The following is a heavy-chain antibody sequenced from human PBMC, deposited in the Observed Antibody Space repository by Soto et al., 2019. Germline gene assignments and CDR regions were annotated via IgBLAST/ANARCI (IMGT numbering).Heavy chain of an antibody. J-gene: IGHJ6*02. Sequence: QVQLVQSGAEVKKPGSSVKVSCKTSGGTFSSSAFSWVRQAPGQGLEWMGGIIPLFRTPDYGQRFQGRVTITADESAGTVYMERRGLRSEDTAVYFCARDKGRKQVGGNYYYITDIWGQGTTVTVSS. CDR1: GGTFSSSA. D-gene: IGHD2-2*01. V-gene: IGHV1-69*12. CDR3: ARDKGRKQVGGNYYYITDI. CDR2: IIPLFRTP.